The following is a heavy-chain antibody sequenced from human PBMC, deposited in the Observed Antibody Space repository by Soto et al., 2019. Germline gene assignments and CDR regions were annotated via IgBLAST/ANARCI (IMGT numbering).Heavy chain of an antibody. V-gene: IGHV4-31*03. CDR2: IYYSGST. J-gene: IGHJ6*02. CDR3: ARGPQGYYCGMDV. Sequence: QVQLQESGPGLVKPSQTLSLTCTVSGGSISSGGYYWSWIRQHPGKGLEWIGYIYYSGSTYYNPSPKSRVTLSVYTSKNQCSLKLSAVTAAETAVYYCARGPQGYYCGMDVWGQGTTVAVSS. CDR1: GGSISSGGYY.